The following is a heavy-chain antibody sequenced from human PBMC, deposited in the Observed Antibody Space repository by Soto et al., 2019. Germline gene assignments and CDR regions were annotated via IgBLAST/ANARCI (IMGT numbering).Heavy chain of an antibody. CDR1: SGSISSSNW. Sequence: QVQLQESGPGLVKPSGTLSLTCAVSSGSISSSNWWSWVRQPPGKGLEWIGEIYHSGSTNYNPSLKSRVTMSVDKSKSQFSLKLSSVTAADTAVYYCARDLFPRGYSGYDRYYSYMDVWGKGTTVTVSS. CDR3: ARDLFPRGYSGYDRYYSYMDV. J-gene: IGHJ6*03. D-gene: IGHD5-12*01. CDR2: IYHSGST. V-gene: IGHV4-4*02.